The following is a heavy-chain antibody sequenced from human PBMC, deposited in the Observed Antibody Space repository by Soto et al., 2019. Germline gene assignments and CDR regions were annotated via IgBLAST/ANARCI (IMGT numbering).Heavy chain of an antibody. Sequence: QVTLKESGPVLVKPTETLTLTCTVSGFSLSKARMGVSWIRQPPGKALEWLAHIFWDDERSYKTSLKNRLTSSKDTSNSQVVLTLTNMENVNTGTSFCARALSEAHPINYFDSWGQGTLITVSS. V-gene: IGHV2-26*01. CDR3: ARALSEAHPINYFDS. J-gene: IGHJ4*02. CDR2: IFWDDER. CDR1: GFSLSKARMG.